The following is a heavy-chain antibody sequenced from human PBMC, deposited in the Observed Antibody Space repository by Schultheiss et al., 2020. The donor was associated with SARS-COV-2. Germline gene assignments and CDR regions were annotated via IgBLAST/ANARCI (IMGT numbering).Heavy chain of an antibody. J-gene: IGHJ6*02. V-gene: IGHV4-61*01. D-gene: IGHD1-26*01. CDR2: IYYSGST. CDR3: ARVSGSYPYYYYGMDV. Sequence: SETLSLTCTVSGGSVSSGSYYWSWIRQPPGKGLEWIGYIYYSGSTNYNPSLKSRVTISVDTSKNQFSLSLSSVTAADTAVYYCARVSGSYPYYYYGMDVWGQGTTVTVSS. CDR1: GGSVSSGSYY.